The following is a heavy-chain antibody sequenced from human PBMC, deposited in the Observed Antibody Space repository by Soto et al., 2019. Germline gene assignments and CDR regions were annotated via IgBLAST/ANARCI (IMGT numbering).Heavy chain of an antibody. CDR2: ISYDGSNK. CDR3: AKDQSPYDSSGYYYTDDY. Sequence: QVQLVESGGGVVQPGRSLRLSCAASGFTFSSYGMHWVRQAPGKGLEWVAVISYDGSNKYYADSVKGRFTISRDNSKNPLYLQMNSLRAEDTAVYYCAKDQSPYDSSGYYYTDDYWGQGTLVTVSS. V-gene: IGHV3-30*18. J-gene: IGHJ4*02. CDR1: GFTFSSYG. D-gene: IGHD3-22*01.